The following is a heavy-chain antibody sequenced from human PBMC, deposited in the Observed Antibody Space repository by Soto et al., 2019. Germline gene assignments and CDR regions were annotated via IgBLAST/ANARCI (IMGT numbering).Heavy chain of an antibody. CDR1: GYTFTNYG. CDR3: AREYVWGSYRYTPEAFDI. J-gene: IGHJ3*02. D-gene: IGHD3-16*02. Sequence: ASVKVSCKASGYTFTNYGISWVRQAPGQGLEWMGWISAYNGNTNYAQKLQGRVTMTTDTSTSTAYMELRSLRSDDTAVYYCAREYVWGSYRYTPEAFDIWGQGTMVTVSS. V-gene: IGHV1-18*01. CDR2: ISAYNGNT.